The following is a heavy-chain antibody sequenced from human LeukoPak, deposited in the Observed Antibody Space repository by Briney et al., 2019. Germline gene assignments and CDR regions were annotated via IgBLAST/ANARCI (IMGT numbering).Heavy chain of an antibody. V-gene: IGHV4-59*01. CDR2: IYYSGST. CDR1: GGSISSYY. CDR3: ARGFLCGGDCNAFDI. D-gene: IGHD2-21*02. J-gene: IGHJ3*02. Sequence: SETLSLTCTVSGGSISSYYWSWIRLPPGKGREWIVYIYYSGSTNYNPSLKTRVTISVDTSKNQFSLNLSSVTAADTAVYYCARGFLCGGDCNAFDIWGQGTKVTVSS.